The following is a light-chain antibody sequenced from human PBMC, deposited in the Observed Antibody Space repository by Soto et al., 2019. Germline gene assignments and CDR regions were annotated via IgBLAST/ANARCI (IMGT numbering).Light chain of an antibody. CDR3: QQYNNWPRT. Sequence: EIVMKQSPATLSVSPGERATLSCRASQSVSSNLAWYHQKPGQAPRLLIYGASTSATGIPARFSGSGPGTEFALTISSLQSEGFAVYYCQQYNNWPRTFGPGTKVYFK. J-gene: IGKJ3*01. V-gene: IGKV3-15*01. CDR1: QSVSSN. CDR2: GAS.